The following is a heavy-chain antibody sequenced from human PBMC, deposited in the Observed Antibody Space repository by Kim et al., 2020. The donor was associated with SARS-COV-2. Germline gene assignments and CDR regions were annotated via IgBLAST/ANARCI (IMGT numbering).Heavy chain of an antibody. V-gene: IGHV4-39*01. J-gene: IGHJ3*02. CDR2: IYYSGST. Sequence: SETLSLTCTVSGGSISSSSYYWGWIRQPPGKGLEWIGSIYYSGSTYYNPSLKSRVTISVYTSKNQFSLKLSSVTGADTAVYYCARRLRVVGATGAAFDIWGQRTMVTISS. D-gene: IGHD1-26*01. CDR3: ARRLRVVGATGAAFDI. CDR1: GGSISSSSYY.